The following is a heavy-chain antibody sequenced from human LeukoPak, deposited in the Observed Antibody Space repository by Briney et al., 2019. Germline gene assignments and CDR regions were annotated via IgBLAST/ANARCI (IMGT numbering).Heavy chain of an antibody. CDR2: INPSGGTT. Sequence: ASVKVSCKASGYTFTSYYMHWVRQAPGQGLEWMGIINPSGGTTNYAQKFRGRVTMTRDMSTSTVYMELSSLRSEDTAVYYCARDGYYYDSSGYYYVGTDYWGQGTLVTVSS. V-gene: IGHV1-46*01. D-gene: IGHD3-22*01. CDR1: GYTFTSYY. CDR3: ARDGYYYDSSGYYYVGTDY. J-gene: IGHJ4*02.